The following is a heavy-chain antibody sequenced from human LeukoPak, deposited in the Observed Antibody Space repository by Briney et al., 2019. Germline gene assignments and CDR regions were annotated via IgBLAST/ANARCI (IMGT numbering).Heavy chain of an antibody. CDR2: IYNSGNS. V-gene: IGHV4-59*01. D-gene: IGHD4-17*01. CDR1: GGSISNYY. J-gene: IGHJ1*01. CDR3: ARAAVTTSRYFQH. Sequence: SETLSLTCTVSGGSISNYYWSWIRQPPGKGLEWIGYIYNSGNSNYNAYVKRGVTISENKCKNKLSLKLSSVTAADTSVYYCARAAVTTSRYFQHWGQGTLVTVSS.